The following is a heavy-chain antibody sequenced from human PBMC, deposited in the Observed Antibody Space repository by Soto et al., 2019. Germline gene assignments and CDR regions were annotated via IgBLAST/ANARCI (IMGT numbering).Heavy chain of an antibody. CDR2: ISAYNGNT. CDR3: ARVDEYYDSSGYPTYY. J-gene: IGHJ4*02. Sequence: QVQLEQSGAEVKKPGASVKVSCKASGYTFTSYGISWVRQAPGQGLEGMGWISAYNGNTNYAQKLQGRVTMTTDTSTSTAYMELRSLRSDDTAVYYCARVDEYYDSSGYPTYYWGQGTLVTVSS. CDR1: GYTFTSYG. D-gene: IGHD3-22*01. V-gene: IGHV1-18*01.